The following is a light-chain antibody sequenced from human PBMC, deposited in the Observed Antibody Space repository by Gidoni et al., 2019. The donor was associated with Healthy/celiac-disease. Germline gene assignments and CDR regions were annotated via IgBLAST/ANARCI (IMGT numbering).Light chain of an antibody. CDR2: GAS. J-gene: IGKJ1*01. V-gene: IGKV3-20*01. Sequence: EIVLTQSPGTLSLSPGERATLSCRASQSVSSSYLAWYQQKPGQAPRLLICGASSRATGIPDRFSGSGSGTDFTLTISRLEPEDFAVYYCQQYGSLFGQGTKVEIK. CDR1: QSVSSSY. CDR3: QQYGSL.